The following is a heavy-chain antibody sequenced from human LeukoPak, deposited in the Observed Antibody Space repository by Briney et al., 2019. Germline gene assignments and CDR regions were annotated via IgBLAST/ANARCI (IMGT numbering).Heavy chain of an antibody. CDR3: AKDFPGGYIVATKVFDY. Sequence: GGSLRLSCAASGFTFSSYSMNWVRQAPGKGLEWVSSISSSSSYIYYADSVKGRFTISRENAKNSLYLQMNSLRAEDTAVYYCAKDFPGGYIVATKVFDYWGQGTLVTVSS. CDR2: ISSSSSYI. J-gene: IGHJ4*02. CDR1: GFTFSSYS. V-gene: IGHV3-21*04. D-gene: IGHD5-12*01.